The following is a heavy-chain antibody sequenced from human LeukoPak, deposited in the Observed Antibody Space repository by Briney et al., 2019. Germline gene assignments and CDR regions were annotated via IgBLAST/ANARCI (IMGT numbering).Heavy chain of an antibody. CDR2: IYYGGNT. CDR1: GGSIRSSSYY. D-gene: IGHD1-26*01. J-gene: IGHJ4*02. V-gene: IGHV4-39*02. Sequence: SETLSLTCTVSGGSIRSSSYYWGWIRQPPGKGLEWIGSIYYGGNTYYNPSLKSRVTISVDTSKNQFSLKLGSVTAADTAVYYCARVGSNFRRELCLLDYWGQGTLVTVSS. CDR3: ARVGSNFRRELCLLDY.